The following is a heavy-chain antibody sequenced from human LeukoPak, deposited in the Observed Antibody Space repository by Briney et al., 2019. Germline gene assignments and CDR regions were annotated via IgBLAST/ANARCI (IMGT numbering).Heavy chain of an antibody. CDR3: AKGAGPPWFDP. V-gene: IGHV4-61*02. CDR1: NGSISSGTYF. D-gene: IGHD6-19*01. Sequence: PSQTLSLTCTVSNGSISSGTYFWSWIRQPAGKGLEWIGRMSCSGISTYSPSPKSRVTISIDTSRNQFSMHLNSVTAADTAVYYCAKGAGPPWFDPWGQGTLVTVSS. CDR2: MSCSGIS. J-gene: IGHJ5*02.